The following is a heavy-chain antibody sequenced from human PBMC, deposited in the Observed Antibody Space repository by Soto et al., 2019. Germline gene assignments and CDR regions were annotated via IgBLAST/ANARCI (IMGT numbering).Heavy chain of an antibody. Sequence: GGSLRLCCAASGFTFSSYWMNWVRQAPGGGLEWVANIKEDGSEETYVDSVEGRFTISRDNAKNSLDLQMNSLRAGDTAVYYCARGPLDYWGQGTLVTVSS. CDR2: IKEDGSEE. J-gene: IGHJ4*02. CDR3: ARGPLDY. V-gene: IGHV3-7*03. CDR1: GFTFSSYW.